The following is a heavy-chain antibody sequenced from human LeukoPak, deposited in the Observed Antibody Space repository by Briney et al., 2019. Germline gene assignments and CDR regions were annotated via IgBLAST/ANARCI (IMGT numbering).Heavy chain of an antibody. CDR2: ISYTSSYI. J-gene: IGHJ4*02. V-gene: IGHV3-21*01. D-gene: IGHD4-17*01. CDR3: AREGLYGDYAGH. Sequence: GGSLRLSCAASGFTFSSYSMNWVRQAPGKGLEWVSSISYTSSYIYYADSAKGRFTISRDNAKNSLFLQMSSLRAEDTAVYYCAREGLYGDYAGHWGQGTLVTVSS. CDR1: GFTFSSYS.